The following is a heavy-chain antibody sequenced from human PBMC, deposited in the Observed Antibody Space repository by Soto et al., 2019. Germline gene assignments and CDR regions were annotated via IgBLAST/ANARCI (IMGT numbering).Heavy chain of an antibody. V-gene: IGHV3-72*01. Sequence: GGSLRLSCAASGFTFSDHYMDWVRQAPGKGLEWVGRIRNKANSYTTEYAASVKGRLTVSRDDSKNSLYLQMNSLKTEDTAVYYCTRAGILTTPYYLDYWGQGTLVTVSS. CDR1: GFTFSDHY. D-gene: IGHD2-21*01. J-gene: IGHJ4*02. CDR2: IRNKANSYTT. CDR3: TRAGILTTPYYLDY.